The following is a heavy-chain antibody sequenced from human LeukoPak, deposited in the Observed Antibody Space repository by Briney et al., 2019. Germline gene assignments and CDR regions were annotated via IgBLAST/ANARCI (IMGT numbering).Heavy chain of an antibody. J-gene: IGHJ4*02. Sequence: SETLSLTCTVSGGSISSYYWSWIRQPPGKGLEWIGSIYYSDSTNYNPSLMSRVTISVDTSKNQFSLKLSSVTAADTAVYYCARRSCSGGRCYYDYWGQGTLVTVSS. CDR1: GGSISSYY. D-gene: IGHD2-15*01. V-gene: IGHV4-59*08. CDR3: ARRSCSGGRCYYDY. CDR2: IYYSDST.